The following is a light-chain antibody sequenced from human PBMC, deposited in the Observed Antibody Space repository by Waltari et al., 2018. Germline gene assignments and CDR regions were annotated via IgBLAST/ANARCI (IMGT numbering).Light chain of an antibody. CDR2: RND. CDR3: ASWDDSPNGRWV. V-gene: IGLV1-44*01. CDR1: RSNAGYTV. J-gene: IGLJ3*02. Sequence: QSVLPQPPSASGAPGQRGTISCSGSRSNAGYTVVNLYQQIPGTAPKLLIYRNDQRPSGVPDRFSGSKSGTSASLAISGLQSEDEGDYYCASWDDSPNGRWVFGGGTKLTVL.